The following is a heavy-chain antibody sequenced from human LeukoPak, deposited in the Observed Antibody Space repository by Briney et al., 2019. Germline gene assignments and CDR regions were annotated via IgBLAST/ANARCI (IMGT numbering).Heavy chain of an antibody. CDR2: ISWNSGSI. CDR3: AREQPFGELF. CDR1: GFIFNNYA. Sequence: GGSLRLSCAGSGFIFNNYAMHWVRQPPGKGLEWVSGISWNSGSIDYADSVKGRFTISRDNAKNSLYLQMNSLRAEDTAVYYCAREQPFGELFWGQGTLVTVSS. V-gene: IGHV3-9*01. D-gene: IGHD3-10*01. J-gene: IGHJ4*02.